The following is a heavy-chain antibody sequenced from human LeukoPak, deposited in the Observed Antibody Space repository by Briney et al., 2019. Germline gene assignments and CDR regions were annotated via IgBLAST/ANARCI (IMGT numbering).Heavy chain of an antibody. CDR1: GFTFSNYA. V-gene: IGHV3-23*01. D-gene: IGHD1-1*01. CDR2: ISRIGGST. Sequence: GGTLRLSCAVSGFTFSNYALAWVRQAPGKGLEWVSGISRIGGSTHYADSVKGRFTVSRDNSKNILYLQMNSLRAEDTALYYCAKDFVGTGNFRGGDYWGQGTLVTVSS. J-gene: IGHJ4*02. CDR3: AKDFVGTGNFRGGDY.